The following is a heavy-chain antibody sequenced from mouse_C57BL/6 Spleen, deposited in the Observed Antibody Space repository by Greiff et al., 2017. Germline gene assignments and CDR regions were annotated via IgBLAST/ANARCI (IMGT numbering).Heavy chain of an antibody. V-gene: IGHV5-6*01. CDR1: GFTFSSYG. Sequence: EVMLVESGGDLVKPGGSLKLSCAASGFTFSSYGMSWVRQTPDKRLEWVATISSGGSYTYYPDSVKGRFTISRDNAKNTLYLQMSSLKSEDTARYYCARHGVTTVVAAYYFDYWGQGTTLTVSS. J-gene: IGHJ2*01. CDR2: ISSGGSYT. D-gene: IGHD1-1*01. CDR3: ARHGVTTVVAAYYFDY.